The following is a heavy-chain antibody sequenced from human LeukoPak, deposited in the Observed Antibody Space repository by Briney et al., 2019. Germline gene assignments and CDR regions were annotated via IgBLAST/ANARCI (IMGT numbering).Heavy chain of an antibody. CDR1: GFTFGDYA. CDR2: IRSKAYGGTT. J-gene: IGHJ5*02. V-gene: IGHV3-49*04. D-gene: IGHD3-22*01. Sequence: GGSLRLSCTASGFTFGDYAMSWVRQAPGKGLEWVGFIRSKAYGGTTEYAASVKGRFTISRDDSKSIAYLQMNSLKTEDTAVYYCTRDGVYYYDSSGYENWFDPWGQGTLVTVSS. CDR3: TRDGVYYYDSSGYENWFDP.